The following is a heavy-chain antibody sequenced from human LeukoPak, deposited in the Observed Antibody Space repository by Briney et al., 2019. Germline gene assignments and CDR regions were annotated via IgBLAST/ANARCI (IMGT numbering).Heavy chain of an antibody. J-gene: IGHJ4*02. CDR3: ARDLGYYGSGDFDY. Sequence: ASVKVSCKASGYTFTSYGISWVRQAPGQGLEWMGWISAYNGNTNYAQKLQGRVTMTTDTSTSTAYVELRSLRSDDTAVYYCARDLGYYGSGDFDYWGQGTLVTVSS. CDR1: GYTFTSYG. CDR2: ISAYNGNT. V-gene: IGHV1-18*01. D-gene: IGHD3-10*01.